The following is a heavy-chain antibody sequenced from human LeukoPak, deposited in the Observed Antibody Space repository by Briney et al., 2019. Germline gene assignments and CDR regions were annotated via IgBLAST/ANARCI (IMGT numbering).Heavy chain of an antibody. J-gene: IGHJ4*02. V-gene: IGHV4-39*01. CDR3: ARHGGVPATAVWFAY. CDR1: GASLSSSRYY. D-gene: IGHD2-15*01. CDR2: VYYSGNN. Sequence: PSETLSLTCTVSGASLSSSRYYWDWIREPPGTGLEWLRTVYYSGNNSYNPSLKSRVAISVDTSKIQFSLNLRSVSPVHSPTWYCARHGGVPATAVWFAYWGQGTLVTVSS.